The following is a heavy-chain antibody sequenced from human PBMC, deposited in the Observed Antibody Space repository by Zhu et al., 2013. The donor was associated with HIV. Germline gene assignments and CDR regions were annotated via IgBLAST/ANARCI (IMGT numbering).Heavy chain of an antibody. V-gene: IGHV1-2*02. CDR3: ARMVWVSPPRRYYDSSGPRDY. J-gene: IGHJ4*02. CDR2: INPNSGGT. Sequence: QVQLVQSGAEVKKPGASVKVSCKASGYTFTDYYMHWVRQAPGQGLEWMGWINPNSGGTNYAQKFQGRVTMTRDTSISTAYMELSRLRSDDTAVYYCARMVWVSPPRRYYDSSGPRDYWGQGTLGHRLL. D-gene: IGHD3-22*01. CDR1: GYTFTDYY.